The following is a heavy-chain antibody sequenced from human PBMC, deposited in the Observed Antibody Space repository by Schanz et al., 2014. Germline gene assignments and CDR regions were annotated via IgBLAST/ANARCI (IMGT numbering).Heavy chain of an antibody. V-gene: IGHV4-4*02. CDR2: IYHNGDT. D-gene: IGHD1-26*01. J-gene: IGHJ4*02. Sequence: QVLLQESGPGVVKPSGTLSLTCAVSGGSIISSTWWGWVRQPPGKGLEWIGEIYHNGDTSFNPSRKVRAPMPVDKSKKEFSLRRTSLTAADTALYYCVRGVGAWEQRIFDYWGKGTLVTVSS. CDR1: GGSIISSTW. CDR3: VRGVGAWEQRIFDY.